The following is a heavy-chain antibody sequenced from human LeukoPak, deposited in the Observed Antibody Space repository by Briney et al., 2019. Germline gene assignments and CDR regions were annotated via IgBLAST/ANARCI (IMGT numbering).Heavy chain of an antibody. CDR2: ISWNSDSI. J-gene: IGHJ6*02. CDR1: GFTFDDYA. CDR3: ARDISYDSSGYYNYYYGMDV. D-gene: IGHD3-22*01. Sequence: GGSLRLSCAASGFTFDDYAMHWVRQAPGKGLEWVSGISWNSDSIGYADSVKGRFTISRDNAKNSLYLQMNSLRAEDTAVYYCARDISYDSSGYYNYYYGMDVWGQGTTVTVSS. V-gene: IGHV3-9*01.